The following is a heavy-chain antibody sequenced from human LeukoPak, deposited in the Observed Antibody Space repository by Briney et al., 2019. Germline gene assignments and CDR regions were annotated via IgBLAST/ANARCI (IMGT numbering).Heavy chain of an antibody. CDR3: ATDPGLRWSFDF. V-gene: IGHV3-53*05. Sequence: GGSLRLSCAASGFTVRSHHLIWVRQAPGKGLEWVSVIYNTGSTYYADSVMGRFIISRDISKNTLYLQINGLRPDDTALYYCATDPGLRWSFDFWGQGTLVTVSS. CDR1: GFTVRSHH. J-gene: IGHJ4*02. CDR2: IYNTGST. D-gene: IGHD4-23*01.